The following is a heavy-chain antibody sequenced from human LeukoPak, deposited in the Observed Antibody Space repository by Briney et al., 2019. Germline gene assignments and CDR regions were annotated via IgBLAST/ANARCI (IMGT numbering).Heavy chain of an antibody. D-gene: IGHD6-6*01. CDR1: GGTFSSYA. Sequence: SVKVSCKASGGTFSSYAISWVRQAPGQGLEWMGGIIPIFGTANYAQKFQGRVTITTDESTSTAYMELSSLRSEDTAMYYCARATSIAAPGYFDYWGQGTLVTVSS. CDR3: ARATSIAAPGYFDY. CDR2: IIPIFGTA. V-gene: IGHV1-69*05. J-gene: IGHJ4*02.